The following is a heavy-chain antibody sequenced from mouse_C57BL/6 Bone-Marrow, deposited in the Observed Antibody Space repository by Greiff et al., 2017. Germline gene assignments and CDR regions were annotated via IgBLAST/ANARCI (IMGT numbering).Heavy chain of an antibody. V-gene: IGHV14-4*01. J-gene: IGHJ2*01. CDR1: GFNIKDDY. CDR2: IDPENGDT. Sequence: VQLKESGAELVRPGASVKLSCTASGFNIKDDYMHWVKQRPEQGLEWIGWIDPENGDTEYASKFQGKATITADTSSNTAYLQLSSLTTEDTAVYYCTTPIYDYGNHYFDYWGQGTTLTVSS. CDR3: TTPIYDYGNHYFDY. D-gene: IGHD2-4*01.